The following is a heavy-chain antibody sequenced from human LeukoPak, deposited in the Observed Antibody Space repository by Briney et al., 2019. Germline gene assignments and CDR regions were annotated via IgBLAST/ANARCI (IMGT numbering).Heavy chain of an antibody. V-gene: IGHV3-21*01. Sequence: GGSLRLSCAASGFTFSSYSMNWVRQAPGKGLEWVSSISSSSSYIYYADSVTGRFTISRDNAKNSLYLQMNSLRAEDTAVYYCARVRYYYGSGSYYPLDYWGQGTLVTVSS. J-gene: IGHJ4*02. CDR2: ISSSSSYI. CDR1: GFTFSSYS. D-gene: IGHD3-10*01. CDR3: ARVRYYYGSGSYYPLDY.